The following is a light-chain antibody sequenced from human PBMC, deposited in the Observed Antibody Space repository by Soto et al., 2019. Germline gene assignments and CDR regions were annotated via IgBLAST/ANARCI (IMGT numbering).Light chain of an antibody. Sequence: EVVMTQSPDTLSVSPGEGATLSCRVSQSIRSNLAWYQQRPGQAPRLLMFDASRRAPGIPPRFSGGGFGTQFTLTINNLEPDDFAVYYCQQRGETFGPGTRLAIK. CDR2: DAS. J-gene: IGKJ5*01. V-gene: IGKV3-11*01. CDR1: QSIRSN. CDR3: QQRGET.